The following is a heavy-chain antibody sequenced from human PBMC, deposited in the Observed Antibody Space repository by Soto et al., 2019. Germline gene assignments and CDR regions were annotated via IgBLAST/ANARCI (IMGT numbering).Heavy chain of an antibody. V-gene: IGHV3-30*18. CDR1: GFTFSSYG. CDR2: ISYDGSNK. Sequence: GSLRLSCAASGFTFSSYGMHWVRQAPGKGLEWVAVISYDGSNKYYADSVKGRFTISRDNSKNTLYLQMNSLRAEDTAVYYCAKSFLRIVVVVAATDYWGQGTLVTVSS. CDR3: AKSFLRIVVVVAATDY. D-gene: IGHD2-15*01. J-gene: IGHJ4*02.